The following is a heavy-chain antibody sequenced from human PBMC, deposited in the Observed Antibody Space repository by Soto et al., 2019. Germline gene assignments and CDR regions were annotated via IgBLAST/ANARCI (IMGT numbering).Heavy chain of an antibody. V-gene: IGHV1-18*01. CDR2: ISADTGTR. CDR3: AITTVDTSMWSWLAP. D-gene: IGHD1-20*01. CDR1: GYTFTRYG. Sequence: QDQLVQSGGEVEKPGASVKVSCKASGYTFTRYGISWVRQAPGQGLEWMGWISADTGTRFDAQKFQGRVTMTTDMAKIKAYMELGSLRSDDTAVYYCAITTVDTSMWSWLAPWGQGTQVTVSS. J-gene: IGHJ5*02.